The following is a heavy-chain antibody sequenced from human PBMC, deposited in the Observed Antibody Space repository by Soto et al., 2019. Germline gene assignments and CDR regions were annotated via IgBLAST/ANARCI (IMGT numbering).Heavy chain of an antibody. V-gene: IGHV4-59*01. J-gene: IGHJ4*02. CDR3: ARGELLWFGELLPIFDY. D-gene: IGHD3-10*01. Sequence: TSETLSLTCTVSGGSISSYYWSWIRQPPGKGLEWIGYIYYSGSTNYNPSLKSRVTISVDTSKNQFSLKLSSVTAADTAVYYCARGELLWFGELLPIFDYWGQGTLVTVSS. CDR1: GGSISSYY. CDR2: IYYSGST.